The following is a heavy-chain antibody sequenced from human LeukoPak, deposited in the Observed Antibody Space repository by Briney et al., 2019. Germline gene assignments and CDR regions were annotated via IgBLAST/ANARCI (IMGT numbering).Heavy chain of an antibody. V-gene: IGHV1-18*01. CDR1: GYTFTSYG. CDR3: ARVGASSPYCSGGSCYGMDV. J-gene: IGHJ6*02. D-gene: IGHD2-15*01. CDR2: ISAYNGNT. Sequence: ASVKVSCKASGYTFTSYGISWVRQAPGQGLEWMGWISAYNGNTNYAQKLQGRVTMTTDTSTSTAYMELRSLRSDDTAVYYCARVGASSPYCSGGSCYGMDVWGQGTTVTVSS.